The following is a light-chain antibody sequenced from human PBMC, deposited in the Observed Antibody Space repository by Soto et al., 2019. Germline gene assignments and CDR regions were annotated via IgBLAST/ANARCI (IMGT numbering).Light chain of an antibody. Sequence: EIVLTQSPGTLSLSPGERATLSCRASQSVSSSYLAWYQQKPGQAPRLLIYGASTRATGIPARFSGSGSGTEFTLTISSLQSEDFAVYYCQQYNNWPPAFGQGTRLETK. V-gene: IGKV3-15*01. J-gene: IGKJ5*01. CDR3: QQYNNWPPA. CDR2: GAS. CDR1: QSVSSSY.